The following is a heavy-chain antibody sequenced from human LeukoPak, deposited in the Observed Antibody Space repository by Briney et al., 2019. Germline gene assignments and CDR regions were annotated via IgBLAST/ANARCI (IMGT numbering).Heavy chain of an antibody. CDR2: IYTPGST. Sequence: PSETLSLTCTVSGGSISSYYWSWIRQPAGKGLEWIGRIYTPGSTNYNPSLKSRVIMSVDTSKNQFSLRLSSVTAADTAVYYCARALGAAASFHLFDYWGQGTLVTVSS. J-gene: IGHJ4*02. D-gene: IGHD6-25*01. V-gene: IGHV4-4*07. CDR3: ARALGAAASFHLFDY. CDR1: GGSISSYY.